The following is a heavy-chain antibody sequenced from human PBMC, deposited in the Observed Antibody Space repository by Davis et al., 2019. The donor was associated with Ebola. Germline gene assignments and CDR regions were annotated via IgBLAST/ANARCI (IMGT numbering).Heavy chain of an antibody. Sequence: GESLKISCAASGFTFSSYAMNWVRQAPGKGLEWVSAISGNGGSTYYADSVKGRFTISRDNSKNTLYLQMNGLRAEDTAVYYCAKERPVGATPDAFDIWGQGTMVTVSS. J-gene: IGHJ3*02. CDR3: AKERPVGATPDAFDI. V-gene: IGHV3-23*01. D-gene: IGHD1-26*01. CDR2: ISGNGGST. CDR1: GFTFSSYA.